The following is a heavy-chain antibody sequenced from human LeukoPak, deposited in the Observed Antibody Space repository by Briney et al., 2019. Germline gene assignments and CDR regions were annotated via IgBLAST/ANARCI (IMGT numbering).Heavy chain of an antibody. CDR1: GGSISSSSYY. D-gene: IGHD3-10*01. Sequence: PSETLSLTCTVSGGSISSSSYYWGWIRQPPGKGLEWIGSIYYSGSTYYNPSLKSRVTISVDTSKNQFSLKLSSVTAADTAVYYCARGNTIARLYGSGSTIRSHWFDPWGQGTLVTVSS. CDR3: ARGNTIARLYGSGSTIRSHWFDP. V-gene: IGHV4-39*01. CDR2: IYYSGST. J-gene: IGHJ5*02.